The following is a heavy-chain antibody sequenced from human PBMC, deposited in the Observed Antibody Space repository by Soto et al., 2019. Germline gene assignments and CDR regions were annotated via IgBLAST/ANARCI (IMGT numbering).Heavy chain of an antibody. J-gene: IGHJ4*02. V-gene: IGHV3-33*01. Sequence: QVQLVESGGGVVQPGRSLRLSCAASGFTFSSYGMHWVRQAPGKGLEWVAIIWYDGSNKYYADSVKGRFTISRDNSKNTRYLQRNSLRAEDTAVYYCASYREYSSLYYFDYWGQGTLVTVSS. CDR3: ASYREYSSLYYFDY. CDR2: IWYDGSNK. CDR1: GFTFSSYG. D-gene: IGHD6-6*01.